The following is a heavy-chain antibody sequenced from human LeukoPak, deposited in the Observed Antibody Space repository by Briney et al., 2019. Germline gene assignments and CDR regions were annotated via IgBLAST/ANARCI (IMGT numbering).Heavy chain of an antibody. J-gene: IGHJ4*02. D-gene: IGHD2-2*02. CDR2: INHSGST. CDR1: GGSFSGYY. Sequence: SKTLSLTCAVYGGSFSGYYWSWIRQPPGKGLEWIGEINHSGSTNYNPSLKSRVTISVDTSKNQFSLKLSSVTAADMAVYYCARVGPGGDIVVVPAAIPGHFDYWGQGTLVTVSS. CDR3: ARVGPGGDIVVVPAAIPGHFDY. V-gene: IGHV4-34*01.